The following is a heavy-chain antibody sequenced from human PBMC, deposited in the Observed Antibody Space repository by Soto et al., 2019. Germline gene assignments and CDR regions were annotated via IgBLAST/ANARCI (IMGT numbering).Heavy chain of an antibody. J-gene: IGHJ4*02. V-gene: IGHV4-30-4*01. D-gene: IGHD3-22*01. Sequence: PSETLSLTCTVSGGSISSGDYYWSWIRQPPGKGLEWIGYIYYSGSTYYNPSLKSRVTISVDTSKNQFSLKLSSVTAADTAVYYCARAIYYYDSSGYYPPFDYWGQGTLVTVSS. CDR1: GGSISSGDYY. CDR3: ARAIYYYDSSGYYPPFDY. CDR2: IYYSGST.